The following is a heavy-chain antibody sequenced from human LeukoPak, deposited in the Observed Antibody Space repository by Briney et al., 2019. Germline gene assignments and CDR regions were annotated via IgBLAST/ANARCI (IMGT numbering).Heavy chain of an antibody. CDR1: GGSISSDY. V-gene: IGHV4-59*01. CDR2: MYYSGNT. Sequence: PSETLSLTCKVSGGSISSDYWNWVRQPPGKGLEWIGYMYYSGNTNYNPSLKSRATLSVDTSKKQFSLKVISVTAADTAVYYCARDSSIFGVVIMRGDAFDIWGQGTMVTVSS. D-gene: IGHD3-3*01. CDR3: ARDSSIFGVVIMRGDAFDI. J-gene: IGHJ3*02.